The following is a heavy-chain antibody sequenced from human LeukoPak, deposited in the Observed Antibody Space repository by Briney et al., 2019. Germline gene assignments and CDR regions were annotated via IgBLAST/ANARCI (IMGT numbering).Heavy chain of an antibody. CDR2: INHSGST. Sequence: SETLSLTCAVYGGSFSGYYWSWIRQPPGKGLEWIGEINHSGSTNYNPSLKSRVTISVDTSKNQFSLKLSSVTAADTAVYYCARGGGGNTRSSWHEVAIFDYWGQGTLVTVSS. CDR1: GGSFSGYY. D-gene: IGHD6-13*01. V-gene: IGHV4-34*01. CDR3: ARGGGGNTRSSWHEVAIFDY. J-gene: IGHJ4*02.